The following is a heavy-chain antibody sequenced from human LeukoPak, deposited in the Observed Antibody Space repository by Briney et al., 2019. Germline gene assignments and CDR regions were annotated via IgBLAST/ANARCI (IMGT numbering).Heavy chain of an antibody. Sequence: GGSLRLSCAASGFSFSSYAMHWVRQAPGKGLEWVAVISYDGSNKYYADSVKGRFTISRDNAKNSLYLQMNSLRAEDTAVYYCAELGITMIGGVWGKGTTVTISS. D-gene: IGHD3-10*02. CDR3: AELGITMIGGV. CDR1: GFSFSSYA. J-gene: IGHJ6*04. V-gene: IGHV3-30*04. CDR2: ISYDGSNK.